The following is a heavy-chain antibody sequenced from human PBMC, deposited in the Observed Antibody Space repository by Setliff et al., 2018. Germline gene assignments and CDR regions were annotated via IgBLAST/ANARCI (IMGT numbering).Heavy chain of an antibody. CDR2: IFISGGIT. V-gene: IGHV4-38-2*02. D-gene: IGHD2-15*01. CDR3: ARLGSAGFLGDY. Sequence: SETLSLTCTVSGYTIDSGYFWGWIRQPPGKGLEWIGNIFISGGITHYSPSLRSRVTIVVDTSKNQFSLKLTSVTAADTAVYYCARLGSAGFLGDYWGQGTLVTVSS. CDR1: GYTIDSGYF. J-gene: IGHJ4*02.